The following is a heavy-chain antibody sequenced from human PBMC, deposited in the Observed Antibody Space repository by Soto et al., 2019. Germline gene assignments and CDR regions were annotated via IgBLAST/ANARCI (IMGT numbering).Heavy chain of an antibody. D-gene: IGHD1-1*01. CDR3: ARDYPGNGIDY. CDR1: GFTFSSYW. V-gene: IGHV3-74*01. Sequence: EVQLVESGGGLVQPGGSLRLSCAASGFTFSSYWMHWVRQGPRKGLVWVSHIDSDGSSTTYADSVKGRFTISRDNAKNTLYLQMNSVRAEDTAVCYCARDYPGNGIDYWGQGILVTVSS. J-gene: IGHJ4*02. CDR2: IDSDGSST.